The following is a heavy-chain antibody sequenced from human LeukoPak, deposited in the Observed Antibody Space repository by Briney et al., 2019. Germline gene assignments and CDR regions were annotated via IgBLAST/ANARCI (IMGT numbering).Heavy chain of an antibody. CDR1: GFTFSSYA. V-gene: IGHV3-23*01. CDR2: ISGSGGST. D-gene: IGHD5-18*01. CDR3: AKVRGYSYGYIYYFDY. J-gene: IGHJ4*02. Sequence: QPGGSLRLSCAASGFTFSSYAMSWVRQAPGKGLEWVSAISGSGGSTYYADSVKGRFTISRDNSKNTLYLQMNSLRAEDTAVYYCAKVRGYSYGYIYYFDYWGQGTLVTVSS.